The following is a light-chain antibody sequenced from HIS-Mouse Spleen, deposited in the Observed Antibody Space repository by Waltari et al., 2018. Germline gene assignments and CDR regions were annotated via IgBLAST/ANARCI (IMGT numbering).Light chain of an antibody. V-gene: IGLV2-8*01. CDR3: SSYAGSNNLV. Sequence: QSALTQPPSASGSPGPSVTISCPGPSSDAGGYNYFSWYQQHPGKAPKLMIYEVSKRPSGVPDRFSGSKSGNTASLTVSGLQAEDEADYYCSSYAGSNNLVFGGGTKLTVL. CDR2: EVS. J-gene: IGLJ2*01. CDR1: SSDAGGYNY.